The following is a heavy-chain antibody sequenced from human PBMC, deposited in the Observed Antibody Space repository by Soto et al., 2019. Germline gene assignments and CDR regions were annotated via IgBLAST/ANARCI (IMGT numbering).Heavy chain of an antibody. CDR1: GYTFTNYG. V-gene: IGHV1-18*01. CDR3: ARDGYLAYNWLDP. D-gene: IGHD5-12*01. CDR2: ISAYNCNT. J-gene: IGHJ5*02. Sequence: QVQLVQSGAEVKKPGASVKVSCKASGYTFTNYGISWVRQAPGQGLEWMGWISAYNCNTNYAQRLQGRVTMNTDTSTKTAYMELRGLRSDDTAVYYCARDGYLAYNWLDPWGQGTLVTVSS.